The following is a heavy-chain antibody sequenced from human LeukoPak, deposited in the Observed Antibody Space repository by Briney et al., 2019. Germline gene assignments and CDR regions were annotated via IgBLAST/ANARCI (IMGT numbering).Heavy chain of an antibody. D-gene: IGHD3-10*01. CDR2: ITPDGRGT. V-gene: IGHV3-74*03. CDR3: ARSGYYNGYDY. Sequence: GGSLRLSCVASGFTFSGHWMHWVRQVPGKGLVAVSRITPDGRGTAYADSVKGRFTLSRDNAKNTLYLEMNSLTAEDSALYYCARSGYYNGYDYWGQGTLVTVSS. CDR1: GFTFSGHW. J-gene: IGHJ4*02.